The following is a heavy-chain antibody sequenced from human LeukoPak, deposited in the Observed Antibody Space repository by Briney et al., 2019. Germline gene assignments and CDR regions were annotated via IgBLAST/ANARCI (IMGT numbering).Heavy chain of an antibody. CDR1: GFTFSSYA. D-gene: IGHD5-12*01. CDR2: ISYDGSNK. V-gene: IGHV3-30*14. CDR3: ATIVATHYYFDY. J-gene: IGHJ4*02. Sequence: PGRSLRLSCAASGFTFSSYAMHWVRQAPGKGLEWVAVISYDGSNKYYADSVKGRFTISRDNSKNTLYLQMNSLRAEDTAVYYCATIVATHYYFDYWGQGTLVTVSS.